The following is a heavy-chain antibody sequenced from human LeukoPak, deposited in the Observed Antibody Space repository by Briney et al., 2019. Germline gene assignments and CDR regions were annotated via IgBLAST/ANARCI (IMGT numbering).Heavy chain of an antibody. V-gene: IGHV1-8*03. CDR2: MNPNSGNT. CDR3: ARDPRSGYLYYFDY. J-gene: IGHJ4*02. CDR1: GYTFTSYD. D-gene: IGHD3-3*01. Sequence: ASVKVSCKASGYTFTSYDINWVRQATGQGLEWMGWMNPNSGNTGYAQKFQGRVTITRNTSISTAYMELSSLRSEDTAVYYCARDPRSGYLYYFDYWGQGTLVTVSS.